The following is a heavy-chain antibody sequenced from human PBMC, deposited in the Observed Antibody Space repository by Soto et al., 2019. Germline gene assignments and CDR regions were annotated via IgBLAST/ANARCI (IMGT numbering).Heavy chain of an antibody. V-gene: IGHV1-18*01. Sequence: HVPLVQSGAEVKKPGASVKVSCTASGSTFTSYGFSWVRQAPGQGLEWMGWISAYNGDKQYAQKFQGRVTMTTDTSTTTAYMELRSLRSDDTAVYYCAGGVVGATDFDYWGQGTLVTVSS. J-gene: IGHJ4*02. D-gene: IGHD1-26*01. CDR1: GSTFTSYG. CDR2: ISAYNGDK. CDR3: AGGVVGATDFDY.